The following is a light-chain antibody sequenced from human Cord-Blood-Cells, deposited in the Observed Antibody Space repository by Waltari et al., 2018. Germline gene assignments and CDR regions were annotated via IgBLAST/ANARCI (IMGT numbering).Light chain of an antibody. CDR1: QSVSSN. CDR2: GAS. CDR3: QQYNNWPPWT. Sequence: EIVMTQSPATLSVSPGERATLSCRASQSVSSNLAWYQQKPGQALRLLIYGASTRATGIPARFSGSGSGTEFTLTISSLQSGDFAVYYCQQYNNWPPWTFGQGTKVEIK. V-gene: IGKV3-15*01. J-gene: IGKJ1*01.